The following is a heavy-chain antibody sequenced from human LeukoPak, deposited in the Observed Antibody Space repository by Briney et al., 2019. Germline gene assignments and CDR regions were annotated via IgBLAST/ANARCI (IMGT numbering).Heavy chain of an antibody. Sequence: GSLRLSCAASGFTFGSYSMNWVRQAPGKGLEWVSSISSSSSYIYYADSVKGRFTISRDNAKNSLYLQMNSLRAEDTAVYYCASVPVFGVVIYHYYYYMDVWGKGTTVTVSS. D-gene: IGHD3-3*01. CDR3: ASVPVFGVVIYHYYYYMDV. J-gene: IGHJ6*03. V-gene: IGHV3-21*01. CDR1: GFTFGSYS. CDR2: ISSSSSYI.